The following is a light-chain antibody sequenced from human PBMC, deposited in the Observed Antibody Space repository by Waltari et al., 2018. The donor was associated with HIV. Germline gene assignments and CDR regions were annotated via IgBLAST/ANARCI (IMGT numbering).Light chain of an antibody. CDR3: QAWDSSTAWV. Sequence: SYELTQPPSVSVSPGQTASITCPGDKLGDKYACWYQQKPGKSPVLVIYQDSKRPSGIPERFSGSNSGNTATLTISGTQAMDEADYYCQAWDSSTAWVFGGGTKLTVL. J-gene: IGLJ3*02. V-gene: IGLV3-1*01. CDR2: QDS. CDR1: KLGDKY.